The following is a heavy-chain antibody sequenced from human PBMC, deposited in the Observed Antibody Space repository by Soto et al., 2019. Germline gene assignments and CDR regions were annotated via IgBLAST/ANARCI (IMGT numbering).Heavy chain of an antibody. CDR1: GFAFSGSA. J-gene: IGHJ4*02. CDR3: TRLAYYTRGSYHDY. CDR2: IRSKSNSYAT. Sequence: EVQLVESGGGLVQPGGSLKLSCAASGFAFSGSAMHWVRQASGKGLEWVGRIRSKSNSYATVYAASIEGRFTISRDDSTNTASLHMNSLKTEDTAVDFCTRLAYYTRGSYHDYWGQGTLVTVSS. D-gene: IGHD3-22*01. V-gene: IGHV3-73*02.